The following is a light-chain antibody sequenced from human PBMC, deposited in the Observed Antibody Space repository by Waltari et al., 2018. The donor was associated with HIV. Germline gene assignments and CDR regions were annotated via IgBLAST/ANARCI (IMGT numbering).Light chain of an antibody. J-gene: IGKJ2*01. Sequence: DIQLTQSPSFLSASVGDRVTINCRADHRISTYLAWYQQKPGKAPKLLISAASALQSGVPSRFSGSGSGREFTLTISSLQPEDFASYYCQHLNTYPYTFGHGTKLEIK. V-gene: IGKV1-9*01. CDR1: HRISTY. CDR3: QHLNTYPYT. CDR2: AAS.